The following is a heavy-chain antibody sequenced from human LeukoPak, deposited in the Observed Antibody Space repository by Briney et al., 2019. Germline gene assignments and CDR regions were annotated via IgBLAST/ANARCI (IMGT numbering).Heavy chain of an antibody. Sequence: GGSLRLSCAASRFTFSSYGMHWVRQAPGKGLEWVAYIQSDRSNEQYADSVKGRFTISRDNAKNSLYLQMNSLRAENTAVYYCARGEYGSGSYHIDYWGQGTLVTVSS. CDR3: ARGEYGSGSYHIDY. CDR2: IQSDRSNE. V-gene: IGHV3-30*02. D-gene: IGHD3-10*01. J-gene: IGHJ4*02. CDR1: RFTFSSYG.